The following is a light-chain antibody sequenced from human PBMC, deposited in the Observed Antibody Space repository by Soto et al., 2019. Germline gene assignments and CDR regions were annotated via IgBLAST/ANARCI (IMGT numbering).Light chain of an antibody. Sequence: QSVLTQPPSASGTPGQRVTFSCSGSSSNIGINTVNWYRQLPRTAPQLLISDNHRRPSGVPDRFSGSKSGTSASLAISGLQSEDEATYFCAAWDVSLKGFVFGTGTKVTVL. CDR2: DNH. J-gene: IGLJ1*01. V-gene: IGLV1-44*01. CDR3: AAWDVSLKGFV. CDR1: SSNIGINT.